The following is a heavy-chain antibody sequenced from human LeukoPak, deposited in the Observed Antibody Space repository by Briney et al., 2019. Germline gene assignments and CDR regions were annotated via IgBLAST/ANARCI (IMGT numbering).Heavy chain of an antibody. CDR2: IYHSGST. D-gene: IGHD3-22*01. CDR3: ARGPYYYDSSGYIDY. Sequence: PSETLSLTCAVSGGSISSGGYSWSWIRQPPGEGLEWIGYIYHSGSTYYNPSLKSRVTISVDRSKNQFSLKLSSVTAADTAVYYCARGPYYYDSSGYIDYWGQGTLVTVSS. CDR1: GGSISSGGYS. V-gene: IGHV4-30-2*01. J-gene: IGHJ4*02.